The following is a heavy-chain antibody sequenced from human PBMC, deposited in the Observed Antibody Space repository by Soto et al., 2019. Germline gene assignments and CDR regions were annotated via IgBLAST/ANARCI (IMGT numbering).Heavy chain of an antibody. J-gene: IGHJ4*02. CDR3: TKDRSYYDTGGYSDY. CDR2: ISGSGGST. D-gene: IGHD3-22*01. CDR1: GFTFSSYA. Sequence: GGSLRLSCAASGFTFSSYAMSWVRQAPGKGLEWVSAISGSGGSTYYADSVKGRFTISRDNSKNTLCLQMNSLRAEDTAVYYCTKDRSYYDTGGYSDYWGQGTLVTVSS. V-gene: IGHV3-23*01.